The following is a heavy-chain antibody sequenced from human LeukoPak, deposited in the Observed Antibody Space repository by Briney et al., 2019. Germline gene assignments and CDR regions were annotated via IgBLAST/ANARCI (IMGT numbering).Heavy chain of an antibody. Sequence: PSETLSLTCTVSGSSISSGSYYWAWIRQPPGKGLEWIGSIYYSGTTYYNPSLKSRVTISADTSKNQISLKLSSVTAADTAVYYCARRTPYSGSYIFDYWGQGTLVTVSS. CDR3: ARRTPYSGSYIFDY. D-gene: IGHD1-26*01. CDR1: GSSISSGSYY. V-gene: IGHV4-39*01. CDR2: IYYSGTT. J-gene: IGHJ4*02.